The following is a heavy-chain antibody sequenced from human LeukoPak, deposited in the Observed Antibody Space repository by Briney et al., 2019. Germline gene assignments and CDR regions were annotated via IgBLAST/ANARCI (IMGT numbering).Heavy chain of an antibody. D-gene: IGHD3-16*01. CDR2: ISADNGKI. CDR3: ARHYGP. J-gene: IGHJ5*02. Sequence: ASVKVSCKASGYTFTSYGISWVRQAPGQGLEWMGWISADNGKINYAQKLQGRVTMTTDRSTSTVYMELRSLRFDDTAVYYCARHYGPWGQGTLVTVSS. V-gene: IGHV1-18*01. CDR1: GYTFTSYG.